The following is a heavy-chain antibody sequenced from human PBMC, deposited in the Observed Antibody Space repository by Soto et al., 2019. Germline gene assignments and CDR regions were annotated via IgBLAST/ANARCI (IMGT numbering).Heavy chain of an antibody. CDR3: ARDLNWEYDS. V-gene: IGHV3-74*01. J-gene: IGHJ4*02. Sequence: GSLRLSCAVSGXTFSSYCMHWVRQAPGKGLVWVSRVNTDGSSTTYAESVKGRFTISRVKAKNTLYLQMKSLRAEDTAVYYCARDLNWEYDSWAQGTQGTVSS. D-gene: IGHD1-26*01. CDR2: VNTDGSST. CDR1: GXTFSSYC.